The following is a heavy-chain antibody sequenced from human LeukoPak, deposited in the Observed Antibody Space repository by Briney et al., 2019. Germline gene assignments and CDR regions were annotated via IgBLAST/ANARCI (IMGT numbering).Heavy chain of an antibody. CDR1: GGSISSGDYY. J-gene: IGHJ4*02. Sequence: SETLSLTCTVSGGSISSGDYYRSWIRQPPGKGLEWIGYIYYSGSTYYNPSLKSRVTISVDTSKNQFSLKLSSVTAAGTAVYYCARDFDSGSSDFDYGGQETLVTASS. D-gene: IGHD1-26*01. CDR3: ARDFDSGSSDFDY. V-gene: IGHV4-30-4*01. CDR2: IYYSGST.